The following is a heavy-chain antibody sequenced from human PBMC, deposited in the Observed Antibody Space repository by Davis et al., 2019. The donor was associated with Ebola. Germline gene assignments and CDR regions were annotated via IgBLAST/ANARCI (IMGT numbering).Heavy chain of an antibody. CDR2: ISSSGSTI. CDR1: GFTFSDYY. V-gene: IGHV3-11*01. CDR3: ARDSRYTYGSSGADAFDI. Sequence: GESLKISCAASGFTFSDYYMSWIRQAPGKGLEWVSYISSSGSTIYYADSVKGRFTISRDNAKNSLYLQMNSLRAEDTAVYYCARDSRYTYGSSGADAFDIWGQGTMVTVSS. D-gene: IGHD5-18*01. J-gene: IGHJ3*02.